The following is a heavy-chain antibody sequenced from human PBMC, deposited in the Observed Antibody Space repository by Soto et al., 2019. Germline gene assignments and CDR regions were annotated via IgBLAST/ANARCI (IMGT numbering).Heavy chain of an antibody. CDR1: GFTFSAYV. J-gene: IGHJ4*02. CDR2: ITSSGGGT. Sequence: EVEVLESGGGLVQPVGSLRLSCAASGFTFSAYVMSWVRQAPGKGLEWVSSITSSGGGTYYADSVKGRFTVSRDNSKNTVYLQMNSLRDEDTAVYYCAKLTAAWGQGTLVTVSS. CDR3: AKLTAA. D-gene: IGHD6-13*01. V-gene: IGHV3-23*01.